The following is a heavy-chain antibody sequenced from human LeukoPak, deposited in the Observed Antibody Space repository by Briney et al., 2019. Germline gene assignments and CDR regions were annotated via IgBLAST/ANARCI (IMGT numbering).Heavy chain of an antibody. D-gene: IGHD6-6*01. Sequence: GGSLRLSCAASGFTFSSYGMHWVRQPPGKGLEWVAVISYDGSNKYYADSVKGRFTISRDNSKNTLYLQMNSLRAEDTAVYYCAASIAAQAGAFDIWGQGTMVTVSS. J-gene: IGHJ3*02. CDR3: AASIAAQAGAFDI. V-gene: IGHV3-30*03. CDR1: GFTFSSYG. CDR2: ISYDGSNK.